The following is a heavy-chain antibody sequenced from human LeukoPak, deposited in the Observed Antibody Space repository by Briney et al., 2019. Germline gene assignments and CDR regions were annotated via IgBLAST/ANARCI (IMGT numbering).Heavy chain of an antibody. CDR3: ARTYYYDSSGYYDY. CDR2: IYYSGST. Sequence: SETLSLTCAVYGGSFSGYYWSWIRQPPGKGLEWIGYIYYSGSTNYNPSLKSRVTISVDTSKNQFSLKLSSVTAADTAVYYCARTYYYDSSGYYDYWGQGTLVTVSS. D-gene: IGHD3-22*01. CDR1: GGSFSGYY. V-gene: IGHV4-59*08. J-gene: IGHJ4*02.